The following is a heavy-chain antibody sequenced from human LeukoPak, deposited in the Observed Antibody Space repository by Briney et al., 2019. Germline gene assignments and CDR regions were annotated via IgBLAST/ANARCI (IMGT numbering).Heavy chain of an antibody. D-gene: IGHD4-11*01. CDR2: IRNDGTTK. J-gene: IGHJ4*02. V-gene: IGHV3-30*02. CDR1: GFTFSSCG. Sequence: GGSLRLSCAASGFTFSSCGMHWVRQAPGKGLEWVTFIRNDGTTKYYAGSVKGRFTISRDNSKNTLYLQMNILRAEDTAVYYCAGGTVTTFDYWGQGTLVTVSS. CDR3: AGGTVTTFDY.